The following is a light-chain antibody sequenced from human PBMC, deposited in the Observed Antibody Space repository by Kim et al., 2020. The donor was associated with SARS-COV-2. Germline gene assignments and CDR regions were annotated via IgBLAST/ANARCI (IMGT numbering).Light chain of an antibody. CDR3: QQYDIWPPNT. Sequence: EIVMTQSPVTLSVSPGERATFSCRASQSVSSNLAWYQQKPGQAPRLLIYGASTRATAIPARFSGSGSGTEFTLTISSLQSEDFAVYYCQQYDIWPPNTFGQGTKLEI. J-gene: IGKJ2*01. CDR2: GAS. V-gene: IGKV3-15*01. CDR1: QSVSSN.